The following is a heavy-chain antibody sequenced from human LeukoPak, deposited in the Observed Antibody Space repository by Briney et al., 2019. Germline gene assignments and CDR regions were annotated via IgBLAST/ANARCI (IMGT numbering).Heavy chain of an antibody. CDR3: VRGIAAARRPYYFDY. CDR1: GYTFTSYG. CDR2: ISAYNGNT. V-gene: IGHV1-18*01. Sequence: ASVKVSCKASGYTFTSYGISWVRQAPGQGLEWMGWISAYNGNTNYAQKLQGRVTMTTDTSTSTAYMELRSLRSDDTAVYYCVRGIAAARRPYYFDYWGQGTLVTVSS. D-gene: IGHD6-13*01. J-gene: IGHJ4*02.